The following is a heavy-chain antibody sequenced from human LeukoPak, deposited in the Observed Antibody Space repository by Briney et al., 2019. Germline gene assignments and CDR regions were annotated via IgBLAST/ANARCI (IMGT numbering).Heavy chain of an antibody. J-gene: IGHJ6*03. D-gene: IGHD6-6*01. CDR3: ARGRRYSSSSRGDYYYYYMDV. CDR1: GGTFSSYA. CDR2: IIPIFGTA. V-gene: IGHV1-69*05. Sequence: ASVKVSCKASGGTFSSYAISWVRQAPGQGLEWMGGIIPIFGTANYAQKFQGRVTITTDESMSTAYMELSSLRSEDTAVYYCARGRRYSSSSRGDYYYYYMDVWGKGTTVTVSS.